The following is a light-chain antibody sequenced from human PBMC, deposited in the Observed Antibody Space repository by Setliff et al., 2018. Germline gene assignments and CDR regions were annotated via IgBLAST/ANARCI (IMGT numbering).Light chain of an antibody. J-gene: IGLJ1*01. V-gene: IGLV2-14*01. CDR3: MSYTTIRTYV. CDR1: SSDVGAYSH. Sequence: QSALAQPASVSGSPGQSITISCAGTSSDVGAYSHVSWYQQYPGKAPKLMISEVSNRPSGVSYRFSGSKSGNTASLTISGLQAGDEADYYCMSYTTIRTYVFGTGTKVTVL. CDR2: EVS.